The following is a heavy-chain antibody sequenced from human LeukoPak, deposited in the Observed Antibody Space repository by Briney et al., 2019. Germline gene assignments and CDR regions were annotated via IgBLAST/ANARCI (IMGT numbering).Heavy chain of an antibody. CDR1: GYTFTSYG. J-gene: IGHJ5*02. Sequence: ASVKVSCKASGYTFTSYGISWVRQAPGQGLEWMGWISAYNGNTNYAQKLQDRVTMITDTSTSTAYMELRSLRSDDTAMYYCARDYRQWFGELLSWFDPWGQGTLVTVSS. CDR3: ARDYRQWFGELLSWFDP. V-gene: IGHV1-18*01. D-gene: IGHD3-10*01. CDR2: ISAYNGNT.